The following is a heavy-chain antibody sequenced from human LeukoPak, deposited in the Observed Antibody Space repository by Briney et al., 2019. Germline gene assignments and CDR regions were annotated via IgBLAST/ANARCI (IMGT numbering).Heavy chain of an antibody. Sequence: SETLSLTCAVSGGSISSGGYSWSWIRQPPGKGLEWIGYIYHSGSTYYNPSLKSRVTISVDRSKSQFSLNLSSVTAADTAVYYCARTAGGNPPRSCDYWGQGTLVTVSS. CDR3: ARTAGGNPPRSCDY. V-gene: IGHV4-30-2*01. D-gene: IGHD4-23*01. CDR1: GGSISSGGYS. J-gene: IGHJ4*02. CDR2: IYHSGST.